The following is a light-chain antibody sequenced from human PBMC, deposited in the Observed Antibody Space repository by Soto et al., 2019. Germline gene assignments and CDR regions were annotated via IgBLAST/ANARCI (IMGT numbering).Light chain of an antibody. V-gene: IGLV2-14*03. CDR2: DVS. Sequence: QSALTQPASVSGSPGQSITISCTGTSNDVGGYNFVPWYQQHPGKAPKLIIYDVSNRPSGVSNRFSDSKSGNTASLTFFGFQAEDEADYYCSSYTPSATPFVFGTGTKVTVL. CDR1: SNDVGGYNF. CDR3: SSYTPSATPFV. J-gene: IGLJ1*01.